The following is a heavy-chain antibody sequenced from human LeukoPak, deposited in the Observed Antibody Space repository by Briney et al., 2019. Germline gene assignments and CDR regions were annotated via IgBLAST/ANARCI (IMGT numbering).Heavy chain of an antibody. Sequence: GGSLRLSCAASGFTFSSYAMSWVRQAPGKGLEWVSGISGSGGSTYYADSVKGRFTTSRDNAKNTLYLQMNSLRAEDTAVYYCARVFFFGVVISGYFDYWGQGTLVTVSS. CDR1: GFTFSSYA. CDR2: ISGSGGST. V-gene: IGHV3-23*01. J-gene: IGHJ4*02. CDR3: ARVFFFGVVISGYFDY. D-gene: IGHD3-3*01.